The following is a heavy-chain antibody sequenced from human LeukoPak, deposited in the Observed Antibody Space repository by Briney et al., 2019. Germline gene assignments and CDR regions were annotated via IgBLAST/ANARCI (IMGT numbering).Heavy chain of an antibody. V-gene: IGHV3-20*04. CDR3: ARGRFGELSRDAFDI. Sequence: PGGSLRLSCAASGFTFDDYGMSWVRQAPGKGLEWVSGINWNGGSTGYADSVKGRFTISRDNAKNSLYLQMNSLRAEDTALYYCARGRFGELSRDAFDIWGQGTMVTVSS. D-gene: IGHD3-10*01. CDR2: INWNGGST. CDR1: GFTFDDYG. J-gene: IGHJ3*02.